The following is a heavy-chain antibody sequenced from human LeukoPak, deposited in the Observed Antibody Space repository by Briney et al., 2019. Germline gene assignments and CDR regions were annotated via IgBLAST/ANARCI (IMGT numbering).Heavy chain of an antibody. J-gene: IGHJ6*02. CDR3: ARCYDSGTYYYYGMDV. CDR1: GFTFSSYA. CDR2: ISGSGGST. Sequence: GGSLRLSCAASGFTFSSYAMSWVRQAPGKGPEWVSTISGSGGSTYYADSVKGRFTISRDNSKNTLYLQMNSLRAEDTAVYYCARCYDSGTYYYYGMDVWGHGTTVTVSS. D-gene: IGHD3-22*01. V-gene: IGHV3-23*01.